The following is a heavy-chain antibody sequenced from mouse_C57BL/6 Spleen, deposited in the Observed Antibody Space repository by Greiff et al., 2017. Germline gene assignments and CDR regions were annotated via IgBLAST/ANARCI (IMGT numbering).Heavy chain of an antibody. CDR2: LDPEDGET. V-gene: IGHV14-2*01. D-gene: IGHD2-4*01. CDR3: ASSYDYDGAWFAY. J-gene: IGHJ3*01. Sequence: VQLKQSGAELVKPGASVKLSCTASGFNIKDYSMHWVKQRPEQGLEWIGRLDPEDGETKYAPKFQGKATITADTSSNTAYLQLSSLTSEDTAVYYCASSYDYDGAWFAYWGQGTLVTVSA. CDR1: GFNIKDYS.